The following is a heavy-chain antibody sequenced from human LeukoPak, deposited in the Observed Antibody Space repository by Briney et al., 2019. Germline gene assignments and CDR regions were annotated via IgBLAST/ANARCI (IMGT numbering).Heavy chain of an antibody. CDR2: FYSGGNT. Sequence: GGSLRLSCAASGFTVSSNYMIWVRQAPGKGLEWVSVFYSGGNTYYADSVKGRFTISRDNSKNTLYLQMNSLRAEDTAVYYCARSSDAIIYFQHWGQGTLVTVSS. D-gene: IGHD3-9*01. J-gene: IGHJ1*01. CDR3: ARSSDAIIYFQH. V-gene: IGHV3-53*01. CDR1: GFTVSSNY.